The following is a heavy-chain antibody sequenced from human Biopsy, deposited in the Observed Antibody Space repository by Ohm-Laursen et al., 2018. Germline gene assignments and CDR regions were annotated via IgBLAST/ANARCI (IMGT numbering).Heavy chain of an antibody. CDR3: ARDCNGDNCGVDF. Sequence: VSSVKVSCKASGGTSSNFAINWVRQAPGQGLECMGRIIPLIGLTNYAQKFQGRVTITADKFTNTVYMELSSLRSDDTAVYFCARDCNGDNCGVDFRGQGTLVTVS. CDR2: IIPLIGLT. V-gene: IGHV1-69*04. D-gene: IGHD2-15*01. J-gene: IGHJ4*02. CDR1: GGTSSNFA.